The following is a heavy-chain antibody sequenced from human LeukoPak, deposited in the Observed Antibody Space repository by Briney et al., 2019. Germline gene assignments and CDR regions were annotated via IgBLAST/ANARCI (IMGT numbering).Heavy chain of an antibody. J-gene: IGHJ6*02. CDR3: ARFYMVRGVMRKHYYYYGMDV. V-gene: IGHV4-34*01. D-gene: IGHD3-10*01. CDR1: GGSFSGYY. Sequence: SETLSLTCAVYGGSFSGYYWSWIRQPPGKGLEWIGEINHSGSTNYNPSLKSRVTISVDTSKNQFSLKLSSVTAADTAVYYCARFYMVRGVMRKHYYYYGMDVWGQGTTVTVSS. CDR2: INHSGST.